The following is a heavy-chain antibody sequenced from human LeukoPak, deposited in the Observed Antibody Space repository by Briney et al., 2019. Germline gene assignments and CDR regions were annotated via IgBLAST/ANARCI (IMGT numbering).Heavy chain of an antibody. D-gene: IGHD6-6*01. Sequence: GGSLRLSCAASGFTFSSYSMNWVRQAPGKGLEWVSSISSSSSYIYYADSVKGRFTISRDNAKNSLYLQMNSLRAEDTAVYYCAKDLIGSSSLTTTSDFDYWGQGTLVTVSS. CDR2: ISSSSSYI. V-gene: IGHV3-21*01. CDR3: AKDLIGSSSLTTTSDFDY. CDR1: GFTFSSYS. J-gene: IGHJ4*02.